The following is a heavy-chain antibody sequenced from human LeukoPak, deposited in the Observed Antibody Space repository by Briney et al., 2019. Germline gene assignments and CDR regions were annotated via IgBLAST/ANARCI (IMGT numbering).Heavy chain of an antibody. V-gene: IGHV1-18*01. D-gene: IGHD6-13*01. J-gene: IGHJ4*02. CDR1: GYTFTSYG. CDR2: ISAYNGNT. CDR3: ARVSRIVAAAGGLVY. Sequence: VASVKVSCKASGYTFTSYGINWVRQAPGQGPEWMGWISAYNGNTEYAQNLQGRVTMTTDTSTSTAYMELSRLRSDDTAVYYCARVSRIVAAAGGLVYWGQGTLVTVSS.